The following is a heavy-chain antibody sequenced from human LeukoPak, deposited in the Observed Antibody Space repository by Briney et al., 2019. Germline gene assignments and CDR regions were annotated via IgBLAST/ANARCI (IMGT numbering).Heavy chain of an antibody. CDR1: GFTFSSYA. CDR3: ARDQYYDFWSGYHIGGY. Sequence: GGSLRLSCAASGFTFSSYAMHWVRQAPGKGLEWVAVISYDGSNKYYADSVKGRFTISRDNSKNTLYLQMNSLRAEDTAVYYCARDQYYDFWSGYHIGGYWGQGTLVTVSS. J-gene: IGHJ4*02. CDR2: ISYDGSNK. D-gene: IGHD3-3*01. V-gene: IGHV3-30-3*01.